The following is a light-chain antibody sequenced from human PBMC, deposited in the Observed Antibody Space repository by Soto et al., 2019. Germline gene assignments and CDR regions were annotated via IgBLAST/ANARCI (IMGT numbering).Light chain of an antibody. V-gene: IGKV1-5*01. J-gene: IGKJ1*01. CDR2: DAS. CDR1: QSISNR. CDR3: QHYGAMWT. Sequence: DIEMTPSPSTLPASLGDRVTITCRASQSISNRVAWYQQKAGKAPKVLIYDASSLESGVPSRFSGSGFGTEFILTISSLQPEEFATNCCQHYGAMWTCGQGTKVDIK.